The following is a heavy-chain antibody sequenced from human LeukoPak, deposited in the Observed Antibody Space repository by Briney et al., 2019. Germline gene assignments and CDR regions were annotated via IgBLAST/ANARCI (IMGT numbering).Heavy chain of an antibody. CDR3: ARGWGYFDY. J-gene: IGHJ4*02. CDR1: GGSISSYY. Sequence: SETLSLTCTVSGGSISSYYWSWIRQPPGKGLEWIGYIYYTRSTRYNPSLKSRVTISVDTSKNQFSLKLSSVTAADTAVYFCARGWGYFDYWGQGILVTVSS. D-gene: IGHD1-26*01. V-gene: IGHV4-59*01. CDR2: IYYTRST.